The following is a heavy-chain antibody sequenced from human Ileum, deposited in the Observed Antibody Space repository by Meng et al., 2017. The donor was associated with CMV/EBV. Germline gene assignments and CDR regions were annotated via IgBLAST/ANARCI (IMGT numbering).Heavy chain of an antibody. CDR2: IYYSGST. D-gene: IGHD6-6*01. J-gene: IGHJ5*02. CDR1: GGSISSYY. CDR3: ARDKEYSSSSWFDP. V-gene: IGHV4-59*01. Sequence: LSCTVSGGSISSYYWSWIRQPPGKGLEWIGYIYYSGSTNYNPSLKSRVTISVDTSKNQFSLKLSSVTAADTAVYYCARDKEYSSSSWFDPWGQGTLVTVSS.